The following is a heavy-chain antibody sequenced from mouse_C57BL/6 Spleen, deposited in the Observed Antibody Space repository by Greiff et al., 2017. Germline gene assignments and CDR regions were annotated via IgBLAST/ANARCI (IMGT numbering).Heavy chain of an antibody. CDR2: INPSNGGT. V-gene: IGHV1-53*01. J-gene: IGHJ2*01. CDR1: GYTFTSYW. D-gene: IGHD2-3*01. Sequence: VQLQQPGTELVKPGASVTLSCKASGYTFTSYWMHWVKQRPGQGLEWIGNINPSNGGTNYNEKFKSKATLTVDKSSSTAYMQLSSLTSEDSAVYYCAREGDGYYVNFDYWGQGTTLTVSS. CDR3: AREGDGYYVNFDY.